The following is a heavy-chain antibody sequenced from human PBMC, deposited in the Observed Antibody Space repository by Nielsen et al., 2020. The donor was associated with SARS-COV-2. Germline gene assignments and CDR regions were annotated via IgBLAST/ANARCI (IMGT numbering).Heavy chain of an antibody. Sequence: SETLSLTCTVSGGSISSYYWSWIRQPPGKGLEWIGYIYYSGSTNYNPSLKSRVTISVDTSKNQFSLKLSSVTAADTAVYYCARERQQQPRYYYYYYYMDVWGKGTTVTVSS. D-gene: IGHD6-13*01. CDR2: IYYSGST. V-gene: IGHV4-59*12. J-gene: IGHJ6*03. CDR1: GGSISSYY. CDR3: ARERQQQPRYYYYYYYMDV.